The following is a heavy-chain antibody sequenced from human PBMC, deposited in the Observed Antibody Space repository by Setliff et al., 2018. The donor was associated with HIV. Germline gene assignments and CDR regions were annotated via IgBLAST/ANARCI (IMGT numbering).Heavy chain of an antibody. Sequence: ASVKVSCKGFGYTFSSYAVSWVRLAPGQGLEWMGWISTYNGNADYAQRLQGRVTMTTDTSTNTAYMELMSLRSDDTAVYYCARDSLTTVVTLRSDYWGQGTLVTVSS. CDR3: ARDSLTTVVTLRSDY. V-gene: IGHV1-18*01. J-gene: IGHJ4*02. CDR1: GYTFSSYA. D-gene: IGHD4-17*01. CDR2: ISTYNGNA.